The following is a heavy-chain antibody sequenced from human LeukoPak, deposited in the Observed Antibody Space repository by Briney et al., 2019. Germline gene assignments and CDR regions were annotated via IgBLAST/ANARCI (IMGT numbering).Heavy chain of an antibody. V-gene: IGHV1-3*01. CDR2: INAGNGNT. J-gene: IGHJ5*02. CDR3: ARDSGLSWFDP. CDR1: GYTFTSYA. Sequence: ASVKVSCKASGYTFTSYAMHWVRQAPGQRLEWMGWINAGNGNTKYSQKFQGRVTITRDTSASTAYMEPSSLRSEDTAVYYCARDSGLSWFDPWGQGTLVTVSS.